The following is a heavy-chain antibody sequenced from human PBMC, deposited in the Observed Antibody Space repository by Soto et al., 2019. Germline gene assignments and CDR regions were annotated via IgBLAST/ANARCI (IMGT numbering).Heavy chain of an antibody. J-gene: IGHJ5*02. V-gene: IGHV4-34*01. CDR1: GGSFSGYY. CDR3: ARGGWFDP. Sequence: PETLSLTCAVYGGSFSGYYWSWIRQPPGKGLEWIGEINHSGSTNYNPSLKSRVTISVDTSKNQFSLKLSSVTAADTAVYYCARGGWFDPWGQGTLVTVSS. CDR2: INHSGST.